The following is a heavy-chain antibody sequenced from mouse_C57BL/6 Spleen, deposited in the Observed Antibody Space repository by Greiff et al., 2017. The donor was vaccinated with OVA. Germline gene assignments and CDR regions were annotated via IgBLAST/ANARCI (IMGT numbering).Heavy chain of an antibody. Sequence: DVKLVESGGGLVKPGGSLKLSCAASGFTFSSYAMSWVRQTPEKRLEWVATISDGGSYTYYPDNVKGRFTISRDNAKNNLYLQMSHLKSEDTAMYYCARAGQLRLPSWFAYWGQGTLVTVSA. CDR3: ARAGQLRLPSWFAY. D-gene: IGHD3-2*02. V-gene: IGHV5-4*03. J-gene: IGHJ3*01. CDR1: GFTFSSYA. CDR2: ISDGGSYT.